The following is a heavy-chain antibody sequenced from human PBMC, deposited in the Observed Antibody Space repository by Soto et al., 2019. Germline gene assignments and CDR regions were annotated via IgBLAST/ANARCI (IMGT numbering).Heavy chain of an antibody. CDR2: IIPYYNTL. Sequence: QAQVVQSGAEVRKPGSSVKLSCKASEGTFNSYAIAWVRQAPGQGLEWMGGIIPYYNTLNYAQKFQDRVTTTADDFTYTVYMELSSLRSDATAVDFCASGASRWYPYFFDSGAQGTLVTVPS. V-gene: IGHV1-69*01. J-gene: IGHJ4*02. CDR1: EGTFNSYA. CDR3: ASGASRWYPYFFDS. D-gene: IGHD6-13*01.